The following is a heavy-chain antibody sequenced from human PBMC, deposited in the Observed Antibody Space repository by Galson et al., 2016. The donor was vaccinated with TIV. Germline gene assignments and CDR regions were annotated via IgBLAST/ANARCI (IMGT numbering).Heavy chain of an antibody. CDR1: GFTFSTYA. V-gene: IGHV3-23*01. Sequence: SLRLSCAASGFTFSTYAMSWVRQAPGKGLEWVSGISAGGGSTHYADSVKGRFIISRDNSKNTLYLQMNSLGADDTAVFYCAKEPAGELVWFGGFSGGMDVWGQGTTVTVSS. J-gene: IGHJ6*02. CDR2: ISAGGGST. D-gene: IGHD3-10*01. CDR3: AKEPAGELVWFGGFSGGMDV.